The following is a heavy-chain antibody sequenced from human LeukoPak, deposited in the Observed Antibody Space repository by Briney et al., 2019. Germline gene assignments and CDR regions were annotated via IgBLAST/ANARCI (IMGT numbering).Heavy chain of an antibody. CDR2: ISSSSSYI. V-gene: IGHV3-21*01. CDR3: ARGGETNNWYPGYFDY. J-gene: IGHJ4*02. D-gene: IGHD1-1*01. CDR1: GFTFSSYS. Sequence: KPGGSLRLSCAASGFTFSSYSMNWVRQAPGKGLEWVSSISSSSSYIYYADSVKGRFTISRDNAKNSLYLQMDSLRAEDTAVYYCARGGETNNWYPGYFDYWGQGALVTVSS.